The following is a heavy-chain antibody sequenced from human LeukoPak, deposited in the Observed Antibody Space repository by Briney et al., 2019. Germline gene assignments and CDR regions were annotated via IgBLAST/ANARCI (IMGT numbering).Heavy chain of an antibody. CDR2: FDPEDGET. CDR3: ATDSGYCSSTSCWQLFDY. D-gene: IGHD2-2*01. J-gene: IGHJ4*02. Sequence: ASVKVSCKVSGYTLTELSMHWVRQAPGKGLEWMGGFDPEDGETIYAQKFQGRVTMTEDTSTDTDYMELSSLRSEDTAVYYCATDSGYCSSTSCWQLFDYWGQGTLVTVSS. CDR1: GYTLTELS. V-gene: IGHV1-24*01.